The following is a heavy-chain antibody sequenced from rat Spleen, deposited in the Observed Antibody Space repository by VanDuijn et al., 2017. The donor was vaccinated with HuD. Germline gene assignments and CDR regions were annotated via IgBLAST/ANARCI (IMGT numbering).Heavy chain of an antibody. CDR1: GFTFSNYD. Sequence: EVQLMESGGGLVQPGRSMKLSCLASGFTFSNYDMAWVSQAPKKGLEWVASITYDAFSTNYRDSVKGRFTISRDNAKSTLYLQMDSLRSEDTATYYCARVGTRVSRFAYWGQGTLVTVSS. J-gene: IGHJ3*01. D-gene: IGHD1-4*01. CDR3: ARVGTRVSRFAY. CDR2: ITYDAFST. V-gene: IGHV5-7*01.